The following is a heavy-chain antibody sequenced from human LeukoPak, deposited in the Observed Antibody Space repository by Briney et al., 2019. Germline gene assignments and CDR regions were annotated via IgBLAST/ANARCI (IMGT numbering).Heavy chain of an antibody. CDR1: GYTFTSYD. J-gene: IGHJ6*03. D-gene: IGHD3-3*01. CDR3: ARVLRFLEQDYYYYMDV. V-gene: IGHV1-8*01. CDR2: MNPNSGNT. Sequence: GASVKVSCKASGYTFTSYDINWVRQATGQGLEWMGWMNPNSGNTGYAQKFQGRVTMTRNTSISTAYMELSSLRSEDTAVYYCARVLRFLEQDYYYYMDVWGKGTTVTVSS.